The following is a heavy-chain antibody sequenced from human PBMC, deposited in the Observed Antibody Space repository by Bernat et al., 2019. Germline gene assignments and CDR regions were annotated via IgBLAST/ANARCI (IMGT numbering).Heavy chain of an antibody. D-gene: IGHD3-10*01. CDR1: GFTFSSYS. J-gene: IGHJ4*02. V-gene: IGHV3-21*01. Sequence: EVQLVESGGGLVKPGGSLRLSCVASGFTFSSYSMNWVRQAPGKGLEWVSSISSSSSYIYYADSVKGRFTISRDNAKNSLYLQMNSLRAEDTAVYYCAKDRFRITMVRGVILGHYFDYWGQGTLVTVSS. CDR3: AKDRFRITMVRGVILGHYFDY. CDR2: ISSSSSYI.